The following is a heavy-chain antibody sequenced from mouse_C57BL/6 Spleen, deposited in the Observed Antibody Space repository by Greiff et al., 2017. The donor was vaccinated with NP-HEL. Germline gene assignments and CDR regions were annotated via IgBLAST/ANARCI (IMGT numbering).Heavy chain of an antibody. CDR2: ISYDGSN. Sequence: DVQLQESGPGLVKPSQSLSLTCSVTGYSITSGYYWNWIRQFPGNKLEWMGYISYDGSNNYNPSLKNRISITRDTSKNQFFLKLNSVTTEDTATYYCASRRLNYAMDYWGQGTSVTVSS. CDR1: GYSITSGYY. J-gene: IGHJ4*01. V-gene: IGHV3-6*01. CDR3: ASRRLNYAMDY. D-gene: IGHD1-3*01.